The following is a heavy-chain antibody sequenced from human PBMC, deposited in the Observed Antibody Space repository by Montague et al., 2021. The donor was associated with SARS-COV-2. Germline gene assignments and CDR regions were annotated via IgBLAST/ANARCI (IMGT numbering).Heavy chain of an antibody. CDR1: GFTFSSYG. CDR3: AKCSGSDGDYFDY. Sequence: FLLLSFSASGFTFSSYGMSWVRQAPGKGLEWVSDIYNGGSGAFYADSVKGRFTISRDKSKNTLYLQMNSLRAEDTAVYYCAKCSGSDGDYFDYWGQGTLVTVSS. D-gene: IGHD1-26*01. J-gene: IGHJ4*02. CDR2: IYNGGSGA. V-gene: IGHV3-23*03.